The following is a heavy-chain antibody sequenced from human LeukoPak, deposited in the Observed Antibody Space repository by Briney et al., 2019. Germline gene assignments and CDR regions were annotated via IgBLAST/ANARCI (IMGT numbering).Heavy chain of an antibody. CDR2: ISGSGGST. Sequence: GGSLRLSCAASGFTFSSYAMSWVRQAPGNGLERVSAISGSGGSTYYTDAVKGRFTISRDNSKNPLYLEMNSLRAADTAVYYCAKDKGYGCYFDYWGQGTLVTVSS. CDR3: AKDKGYGCYFDY. V-gene: IGHV3-23*01. CDR1: GFTFSSYA. D-gene: IGHD5-18*01. J-gene: IGHJ4*02.